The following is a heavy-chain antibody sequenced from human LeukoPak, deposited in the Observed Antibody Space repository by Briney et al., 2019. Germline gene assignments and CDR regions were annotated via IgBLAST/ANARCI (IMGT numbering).Heavy chain of an antibody. CDR1: AFTFSSYR. CDR2: IYSDVSIT. CDR3: AREARTTIFGVVSNWFDP. Sequence: GGSLTLSCAVSAFTFSSYRMNWVRQAPGKGLVWVSRIYSDVSITNYADSMKCRFTISSDHPKNTLYLQMNSLRAEDTAVYYCAREARTTIFGVVSNWFDPWGQGTLVTVSS. V-gene: IGHV3-74*01. J-gene: IGHJ5*02. D-gene: IGHD3-3*01.